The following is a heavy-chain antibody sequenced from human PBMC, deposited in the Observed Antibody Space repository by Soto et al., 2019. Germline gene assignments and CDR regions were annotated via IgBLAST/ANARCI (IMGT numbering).Heavy chain of an antibody. D-gene: IGHD3-22*01. J-gene: IGHJ4*02. Sequence: GGSLRLSGGASGLTFSSCSMNWGGQAPGKGREGGLYISRRSGTIYYAGSAKARFTISRDNAKEPLYRRMASLRGEDTAVYYCAKDDSSGYYVGPCDYWGQGTLGTVAP. V-gene: IGHV3-48*01. CDR1: GLTFSSCS. CDR2: ISRRSGTI. CDR3: AKDDSSGYYVGPCDY.